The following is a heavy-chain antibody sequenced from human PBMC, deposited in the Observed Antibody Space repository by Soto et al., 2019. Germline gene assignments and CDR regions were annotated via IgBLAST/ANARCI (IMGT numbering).Heavy chain of an antibody. D-gene: IGHD6-13*01. CDR1: GFTFNTYG. CDR2: IYSGGST. CDR3: ASELIAAAGEGMDG. J-gene: IGHJ6*02. V-gene: IGHV3-53*01. Sequence: GSLRLSCAASGFTFNTYGMTWVRQAPGRGLEWVSVIYSGGSTYYADSVKGRFTISRDNSKNTLYLQMNSLRAEDTAVYYCASELIAAAGEGMDGWGQGTTVNVSS.